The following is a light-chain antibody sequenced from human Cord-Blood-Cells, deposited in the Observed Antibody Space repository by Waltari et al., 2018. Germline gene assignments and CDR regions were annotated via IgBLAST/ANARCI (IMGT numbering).Light chain of an antibody. CDR3: QQSYSTPHT. Sequence: DIQMTQSPSSLSESVVDRVTITCRASQSISSYLNWDQQKPGKAPKLLIYAASSLQSGVPSRFSGSGSGTDFTLTISSLQPEDFATYYCQQSYSTPHTFGPGTKVDIK. CDR2: AAS. J-gene: IGKJ3*01. V-gene: IGKV1-39*01. CDR1: QSISSY.